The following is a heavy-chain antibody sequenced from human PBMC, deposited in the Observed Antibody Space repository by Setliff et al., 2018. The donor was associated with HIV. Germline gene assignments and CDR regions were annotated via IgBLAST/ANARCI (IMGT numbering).Heavy chain of an antibody. CDR2: ILHSGST. Sequence: SETLSLTCAVYGGSFSGYYWSWIRQPPGKGLEWIGEILHSGSTNYNPSLKSRVSISVDTSKNQLSLKLSSVTAADTAVYYCARDTVTVAAGSVDYWGQGTQVTVSS. CDR1: GGSFSGYY. V-gene: IGHV4-34*12. CDR3: ARDTVTVAAGSVDY. J-gene: IGHJ4*02. D-gene: IGHD6-13*01.